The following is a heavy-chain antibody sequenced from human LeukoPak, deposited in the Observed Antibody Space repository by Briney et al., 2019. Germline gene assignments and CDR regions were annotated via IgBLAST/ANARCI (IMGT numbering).Heavy chain of an antibody. CDR3: ARDEREYSSSSGDY. CDR2: ISSSSSYI. J-gene: IGHJ4*02. CDR1: GFTFSSYS. D-gene: IGHD6-6*01. V-gene: IGHV3-21*01. Sequence: GGSLRLSCAASGFTFSSYSMNWVRQAPGKGLEWVSSISSSSSYIYYADSVKGRFTISRDNAKNSLYLQMNSLRAEDMAVYYCARDEREYSSSSGDYWGQGTLVTVSS.